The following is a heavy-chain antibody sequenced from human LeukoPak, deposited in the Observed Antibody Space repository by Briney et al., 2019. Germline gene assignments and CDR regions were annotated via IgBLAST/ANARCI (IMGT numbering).Heavy chain of an antibody. Sequence: GGSLRLSCAASGFTFDDYAMHWVRQAPGKGLEWVSGISWNSGSIGYADSVKGRFTISRDNAKNSLYLQMNSLRAEDMALYYCAKDISRFLEWILDYWGQGTLVTVSS. J-gene: IGHJ4*02. D-gene: IGHD3-3*01. V-gene: IGHV3-9*03. CDR3: AKDISRFLEWILDY. CDR1: GFTFDDYA. CDR2: ISWNSGSI.